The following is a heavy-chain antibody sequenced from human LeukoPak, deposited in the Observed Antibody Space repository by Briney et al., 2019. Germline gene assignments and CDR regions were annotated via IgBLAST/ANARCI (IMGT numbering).Heavy chain of an antibody. CDR2: INHSGST. D-gene: IGHD2/OR15-2a*01. CDR1: GGSFSGYY. V-gene: IGHV4-34*01. Sequence: SETLSLTCAVYGGSFSGYYWSWIRQPPGKGLEWIGEINHSGSTNYNPSLKSRVTISVDTSKNQFSLKLSSVTAADTAVYYFGRKGREDPLWGRDVWGKGPTVTVSS. CDR3: GRKGREDPLWGRDV. J-gene: IGHJ6*03.